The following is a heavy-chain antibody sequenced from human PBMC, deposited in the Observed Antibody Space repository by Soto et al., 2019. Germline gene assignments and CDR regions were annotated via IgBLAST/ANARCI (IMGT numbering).Heavy chain of an antibody. CDR3: ARDPPARYSSSSGGY. V-gene: IGHV3-48*03. CDR2: ISSSGSTI. CDR1: GFTFSRYE. J-gene: IGHJ4*02. Sequence: EVQLVESGGGLVQPGGSLRLSCAASGFTFSRYEMNWVRQAPGKGLEWVSYISSSGSTIYYADSVKGRFTISRDNAKNSLYLQMNSLRAEDTAVYYCARDPPARYSSSSGGYWGQGTLVTVSS. D-gene: IGHD6-6*01.